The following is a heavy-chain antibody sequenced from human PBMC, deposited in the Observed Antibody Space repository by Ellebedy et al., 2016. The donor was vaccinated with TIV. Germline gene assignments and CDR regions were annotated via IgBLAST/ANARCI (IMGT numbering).Heavy chain of an antibody. J-gene: IGHJ5*02. V-gene: IGHV1-8*01. CDR2: MQPGSGNT. Sequence: AASVKVSCQPSGYTFTSYDINWVRPAPGQGLEYLGWMQPGSGNTGYAHKFEGRVTMTRDTSTGTAYMELNSLRSEDTSVYYCTVGLFEPWGQGTLVTVSS. CDR1: GYTFTSYD. CDR3: TVGLFEP. D-gene: IGHD3-10*01.